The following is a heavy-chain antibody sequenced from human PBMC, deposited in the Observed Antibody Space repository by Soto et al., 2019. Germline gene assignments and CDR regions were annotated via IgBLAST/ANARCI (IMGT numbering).Heavy chain of an antibody. CDR1: GYSFTSYW. CDR2: IDPSDSYT. CDR3: ARHKADKYDYVWGSYRYYYYYYGMDV. D-gene: IGHD3-16*02. Sequence: GESLKISCKGSGYSFTSYWISWVRQMPGKGLEWMGRIDPSDSYTNYSPSFQGHVTISADKSISTAYLQWSSLKASDTAMYYCARHKADKYDYVWGSYRYYYYYYGMDVSGQGTTVTVFS. V-gene: IGHV5-10-1*01. J-gene: IGHJ6*02.